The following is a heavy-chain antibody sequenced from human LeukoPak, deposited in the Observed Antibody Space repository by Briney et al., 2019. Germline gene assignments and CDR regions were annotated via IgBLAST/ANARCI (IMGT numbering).Heavy chain of an antibody. CDR1: GYTFPTYA. J-gene: IGHJ4*02. Sequence: ASVQVSCKASGYTFPTYAITWLRQAPGQGLEWMGWIRVYNGNTNYAQKLQGRVTMTTDTSTSTAYMELRSLISDDTAFYYCARVRYGSGTYHESPSFDYWGQGTLVTVSS. V-gene: IGHV1-18*04. CDR3: ARVRYGSGTYHESPSFDY. CDR2: IRVYNGNT. D-gene: IGHD3-10*01.